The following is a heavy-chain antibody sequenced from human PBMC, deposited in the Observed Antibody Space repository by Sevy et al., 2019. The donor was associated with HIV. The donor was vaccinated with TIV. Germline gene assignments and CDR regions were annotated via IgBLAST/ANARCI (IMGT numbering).Heavy chain of an antibody. CDR3: TKDRVINCSSISCQEFDY. V-gene: IGHV3-23*01. CDR1: GFTFTNSA. D-gene: IGHD2-2*01. J-gene: IGHJ4*02. CDR2: ISDSAGST. Sequence: GGSLRLSCAASGFTFTNSAMRWVRQAPGKGLEWVSTISDSAGSTYYADSVKGRFTISRDNSKNTLYLRMNSLRAEDTSVYYCTKDRVINCSSISCQEFDYWGQGTLVTVSS.